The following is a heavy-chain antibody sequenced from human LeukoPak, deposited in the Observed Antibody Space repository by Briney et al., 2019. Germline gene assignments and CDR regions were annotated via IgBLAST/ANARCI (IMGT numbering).Heavy chain of an antibody. CDR2: VSYDGSNK. V-gene: IGHV3-30*18. CDR1: GFSFSNYG. Sequence: GGSLRLSCAASGFSFSNYGVHWVRQAPGKGLEWVALVSYDGSNKYYGDSVKGRFTISRDNSRNTLYLQMNSLRPEDTAVYYCAKDPYSSTPNWFDPWGQGTLVTVSS. J-gene: IGHJ5*02. D-gene: IGHD6-13*01. CDR3: AKDPYSSTPNWFDP.